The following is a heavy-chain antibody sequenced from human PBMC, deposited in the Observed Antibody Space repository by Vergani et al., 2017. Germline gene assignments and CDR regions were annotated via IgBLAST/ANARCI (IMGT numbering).Heavy chain of an antibody. V-gene: IGHV3-23*01. CDR2: ISSDGGST. CDR3: AVXQGTSAYYYGGFDY. Sequence: EVQLLESGGGLVQPGGSLRLSCAASGFTFSTYAMTWVRQAPGKGLEWVSTISSDGGSTYYADSVKGRFTISRDNSKNTLSLQMNSLTAEDTAIYYCAVXQGTSAYYYGGFDYWGQGILVTVSS. CDR1: GFTFSTYA. J-gene: IGHJ4*02. D-gene: IGHD3-22*01.